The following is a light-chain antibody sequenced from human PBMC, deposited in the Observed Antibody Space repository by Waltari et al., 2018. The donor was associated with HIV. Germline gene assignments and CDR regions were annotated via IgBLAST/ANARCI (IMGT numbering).Light chain of an antibody. J-gene: IGLJ2*01. CDR3: GTWDSSLSAVV. V-gene: IGLV1-51*01. Sequence: QSVLTQPPSVSAAPGQKVTISCSGSSSNIGNNYVSWYQQLPRTAPKLRIYDRHKRASGIPDRFSGSKSGTSAPLVISGLQTWVEAYYYCGTWDSSLSAVVFGGGTKLTVL. CDR1: SSNIGNNY. CDR2: DRH.